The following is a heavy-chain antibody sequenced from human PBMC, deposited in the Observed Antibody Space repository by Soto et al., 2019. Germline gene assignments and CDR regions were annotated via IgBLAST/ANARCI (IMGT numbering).Heavy chain of an antibody. J-gene: IGHJ4*02. V-gene: IGHV1-69*13. CDR3: ARVGDRTTLAAAGPFDY. CDR2: IIPIFGTA. CDR1: GGTFSSYA. D-gene: IGHD6-13*01. Sequence: ASVKVSCKASGGTFSSYAIIWVRQAPGQGLEWMGGIIPIFGTANYAQKFQGRVTITADESTSTAYMELSSLRSEDTAVYYCARVGDRTTLAAAGPFDYWGQGTLVTAPQ.